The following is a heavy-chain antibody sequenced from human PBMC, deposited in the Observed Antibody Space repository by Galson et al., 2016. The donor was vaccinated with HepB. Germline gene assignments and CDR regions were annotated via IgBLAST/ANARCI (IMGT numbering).Heavy chain of an antibody. J-gene: IGHJ5*02. CDR2: ISTTGSYT. CDR3: ARDRLSRYDLLTGPSHNWFDP. CDR1: GFRFSDHY. D-gene: IGHD3-9*01. Sequence: SLRLSCAASGFRFSDHYMSWIRQAPGKGLEWISYISTTGSYTNYADSVKGRFTISRDNARNSLYLEMNSLRVDDTAVYYCARDRLSRYDLLTGPSHNWFDPWGQGTLVTVSS. V-gene: IGHV3-11*06.